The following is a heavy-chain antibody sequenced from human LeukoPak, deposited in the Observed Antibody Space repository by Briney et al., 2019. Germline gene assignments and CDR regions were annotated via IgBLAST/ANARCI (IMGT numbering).Heavy chain of an antibody. CDR3: AKGSSWRYYYYYYMDV. Sequence: PGGSLRLSCAASGFTFSSYEMNWVRQAPGKGLEWVSYISSSGSTIYYADSVKGRFTISRDNAKNSLYLQMNSLRAEDTALYYCAKGSSWRYYYYYYMDVWGKGTTVTISS. V-gene: IGHV3-48*03. D-gene: IGHD6-13*01. CDR1: GFTFSSYE. CDR2: ISSSGSTI. J-gene: IGHJ6*03.